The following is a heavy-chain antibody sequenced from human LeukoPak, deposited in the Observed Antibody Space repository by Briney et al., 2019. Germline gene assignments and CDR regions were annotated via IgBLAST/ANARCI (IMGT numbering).Heavy chain of an antibody. V-gene: IGHV3-48*04. D-gene: IGHD3-22*01. Sequence: PGGSLRLSCAASGFTFSSYSMNWVRQAPGKGLEWVSYISSGSSTIYYADSVKGRFTISRDNAKNSLYLQMNSLRAEDTAVYYCAREHITYYDSSGPSDYWGQGTLVTVSS. CDR2: ISSGSSTI. J-gene: IGHJ4*02. CDR1: GFTFSSYS. CDR3: AREHITYYDSSGPSDY.